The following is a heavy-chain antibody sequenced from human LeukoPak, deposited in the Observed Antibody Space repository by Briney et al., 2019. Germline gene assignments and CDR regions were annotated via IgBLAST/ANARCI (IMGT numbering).Heavy chain of an antibody. CDR2: ISGSGDNT. CDR1: GFTFSSYA. V-gene: IGHV3-23*01. Sequence: PGGSLRLSCAASGFTFSSYAMSWVRQAPGKGLEWVSAISGSGDNTYYADSVKGRFTISRDNSKNTLYLQMNSLRAEDTALYYCAKDIRDSSGWSSYFDYWGQGTLVTVSS. D-gene: IGHD6-19*01. J-gene: IGHJ4*02. CDR3: AKDIRDSSGWSSYFDY.